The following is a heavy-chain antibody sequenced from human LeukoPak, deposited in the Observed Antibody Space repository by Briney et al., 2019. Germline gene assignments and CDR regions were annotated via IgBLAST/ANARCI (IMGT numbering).Heavy chain of an antibody. J-gene: IGHJ4*02. V-gene: IGHV3-73*01. CDR2: IRSKANSYAT. Sequence: GGSLRLSCAASGFTFSGSAMHWVRQASGKGLEWVGRIRSKANSYATAYAASVKGRFTISRDDSKNTAYLQMNSLKTEDTAVYYCARDSENYGGNSDYWGQGTLVTVSS. D-gene: IGHD4-23*01. CDR3: ARDSENYGGNSDY. CDR1: GFTFSGSA.